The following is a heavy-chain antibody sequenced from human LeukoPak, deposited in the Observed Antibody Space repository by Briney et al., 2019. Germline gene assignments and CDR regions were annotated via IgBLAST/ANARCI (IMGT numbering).Heavy chain of an antibody. D-gene: IGHD1-26*01. CDR3: AKPSGSGVDY. CDR1: GFTFSSYG. CDR2: IRSDGYHT. J-gene: IGHJ4*02. V-gene: IGHV3-30*02. Sequence: GRSLRLSCAASGFTFSSYGMHWVRQAPGKGLEWVAYIRSDGYHTYYADSVKGRFTITRDNLKNTLYLQMNSLRLEDMAVYYCAKPSGSGVDYWGRGTRVTVSS.